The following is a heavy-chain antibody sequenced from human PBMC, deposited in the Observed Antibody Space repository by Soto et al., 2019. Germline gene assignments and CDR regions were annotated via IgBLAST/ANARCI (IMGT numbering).Heavy chain of an antibody. V-gene: IGHV3-21*01. CDR2: ISTGSSYK. Sequence: GGSLRLSCAASGFIFSNYNMNWVRQAPGRGLEWVSYISTGSSYKYYADSVKGRFTISRDNAQNSLYLQMNSLRAEDMAVYYCARKGHGDNGGMDVWGRGTTVTVSS. CDR1: GFIFSNYN. J-gene: IGHJ6*02. D-gene: IGHD4-17*01. CDR3: ARKGHGDNGGMDV.